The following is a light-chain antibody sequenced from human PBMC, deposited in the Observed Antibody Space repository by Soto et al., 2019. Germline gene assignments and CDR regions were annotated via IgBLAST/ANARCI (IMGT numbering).Light chain of an antibody. V-gene: IGKV1-5*03. J-gene: IGKJ4*01. CDR3: QQYNSWPLT. Sequence: DIQMTQFPSTLSASVGDRVTITCRASQSISSWLAWYQQKPWKAPKLLIYKASTLETGVPTRISGSGSGTEFTLTISSLQSEDFAVYYCQQYNSWPLTFGGGTKVDIK. CDR1: QSISSW. CDR2: KAS.